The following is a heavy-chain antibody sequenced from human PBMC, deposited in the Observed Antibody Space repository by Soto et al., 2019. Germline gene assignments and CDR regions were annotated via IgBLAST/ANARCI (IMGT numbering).Heavy chain of an antibody. D-gene: IGHD3-22*01. Sequence: SETLSLTCTVSGGSISSGGYYWSWIRQHPGKGLEWIGYIYYSGSTYYNPSLKSRVTISVDTSKNQFSLKLSSVTAADTAVYYCARDRPLSSGYDNDAFDIWGQGTMVTVSS. J-gene: IGHJ3*02. CDR1: GGSISSGGYY. CDR2: IYYSGST. CDR3: ARDRPLSSGYDNDAFDI. V-gene: IGHV4-31*03.